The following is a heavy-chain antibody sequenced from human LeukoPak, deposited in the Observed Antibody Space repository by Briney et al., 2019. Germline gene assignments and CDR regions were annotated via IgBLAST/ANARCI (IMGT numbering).Heavy chain of an antibody. V-gene: IGHV4-38-2*02. D-gene: IGHD6-6*01. Sequence: SETLSLTCTVSGYSISSGYYWGWIRQPPGKGLEWIGSIYHSGSTYYNPSLKSQVTISVDTSKNQISLQLTSVTAADTAVYYCARVYSSSYRPEYFHHWGQGTLVTVSS. CDR1: GYSISSGYY. CDR3: ARVYSSSYRPEYFHH. J-gene: IGHJ1*01. CDR2: IYHSGST.